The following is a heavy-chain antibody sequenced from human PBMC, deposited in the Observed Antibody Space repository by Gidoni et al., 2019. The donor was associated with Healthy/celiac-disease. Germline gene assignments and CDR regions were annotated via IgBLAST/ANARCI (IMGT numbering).Heavy chain of an antibody. CDR2: IVVGSGTT. D-gene: IGHD1-7*01. V-gene: IGHV1-58*02. CDR1: GCTFTSSA. J-gene: IGHJ6*02. CDR3: AAGTGTTGYYYGMDV. Sequence: QMQLVQSGPEVKKPGTSVKVSCKASGCTFTSSAMQWVRQARGQRLEWRGWIVVGSGTTNYAQKFQERVTITRDMSTSTAYMELSSLRSEDTAVYYCAAGTGTTGYYYGMDVWGQGTTVTVSS.